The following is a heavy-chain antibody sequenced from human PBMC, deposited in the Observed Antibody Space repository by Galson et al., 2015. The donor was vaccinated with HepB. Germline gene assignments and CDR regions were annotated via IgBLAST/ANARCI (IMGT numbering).Heavy chain of an antibody. CDR2: IAWDDGK. CDR1: GSPLGSNGMC. J-gene: IGHJ4*02. V-gene: IGHV2-70*17. Sequence: PALVKPTQTLTLTCTFSGSPLGSNGMCVTWIRQPPGKALEWLARIAWDDGKFYSTYRKTRLTISKDTSKNQVVLTMTNMDPVDTATYFCARISCYYGSGGHLDSWGQGTLVTVSS. CDR3: ARISCYYGSGGHLDS. D-gene: IGHD3-10*01.